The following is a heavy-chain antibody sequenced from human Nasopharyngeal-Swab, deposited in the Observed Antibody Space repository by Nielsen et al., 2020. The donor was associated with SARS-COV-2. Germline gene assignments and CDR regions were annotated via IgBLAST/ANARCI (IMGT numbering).Heavy chain of an antibody. CDR3: ARVSSDRWLEYYFDY. V-gene: IGHV1-3*01. Sequence: ASVKVSCKASGYTFTSYAIHWLRQAPGQSLEWMGWINDGDGSPRYSQKFQGRSTITRDTSATTAYMELSGLRSEDTAVYYCARVSSDRWLEYYFDYWGQGTLVTVSS. CDR2: INDGDGSP. D-gene: IGHD5-24*01. J-gene: IGHJ4*02. CDR1: GYTFTSYA.